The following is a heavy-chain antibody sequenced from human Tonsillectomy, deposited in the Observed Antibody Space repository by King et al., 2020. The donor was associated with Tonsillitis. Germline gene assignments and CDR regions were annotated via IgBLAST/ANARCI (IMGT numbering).Heavy chain of an antibody. V-gene: IGHV3-15*04. Sequence: VQLVESGGGLIKPGGSLRLSCAASGFTFNNARMSWVRQAPGKGLEWVGRIETNTDGGTTDYAEPVKGRFTISRDDSKNTLYLQMNSLKIEDTAVYYCTTDPGITVFGVVRDYWGQGTLVTVSS. CDR2: IETNTDGGTT. CDR3: TTDPGITVFGVVRDY. J-gene: IGHJ4*02. D-gene: IGHD3-3*01. CDR1: GFTFNNAR.